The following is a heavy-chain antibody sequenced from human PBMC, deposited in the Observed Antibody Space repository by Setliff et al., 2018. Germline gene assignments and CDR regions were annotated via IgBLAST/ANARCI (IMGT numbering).Heavy chain of an antibody. J-gene: IGHJ6*02. CDR2: IYTSGST. CDR3: ARDQKLLRENWNYHDYGMDV. Sequence: SETLSLTCTVSGGSISSGSYYWSWIRQPAGKGLEWIGRIYTSGSTNYNPSLKSRVTISVDTSKKKFFLKLSSVTAADTAVYYCARDQKLLRENWNYHDYGMDVWGQGTTVTVSS. V-gene: IGHV4-61*02. D-gene: IGHD1-1*01. CDR1: GGSISSGSYY.